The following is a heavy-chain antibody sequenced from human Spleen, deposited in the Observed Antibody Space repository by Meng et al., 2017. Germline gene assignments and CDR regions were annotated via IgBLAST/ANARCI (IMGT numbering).Heavy chain of an antibody. CDR2: IYWDYDK. CDR3: AHYYYYGTGRGYDY. V-gene: IGHV2-5*02. CDR1: GFPFTTSGVG. D-gene: IGHD3-10*01. J-gene: IGHJ4*02. Sequence: QITLTESGPNLVKPTQTLTLSCTFSGFPFTTSGVGVAWIRQPPGKALDWLGIIYWDYDKLYSPSVKSRLTITKDSSKNVVVLTMTNMEPVDTATYYCAHYYYYGTGRGYDYWGQGTLVTVSS.